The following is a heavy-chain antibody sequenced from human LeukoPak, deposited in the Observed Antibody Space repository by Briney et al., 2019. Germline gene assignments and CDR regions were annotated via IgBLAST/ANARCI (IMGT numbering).Heavy chain of an antibody. CDR1: GGSISSHY. D-gene: IGHD1-26*01. CDR3: ARDPGGSYSRFDY. Sequence: PSEALSLPCTVSGGSISSHYWSWIRQPPGKGLEWIGYIYYSGSTNYNPSFKSRVTISVDTSKNQFSLKLSSVTAADTAVYYCARDPGGSYSRFDYWGQGTLVTVSS. V-gene: IGHV4-59*11. J-gene: IGHJ4*02. CDR2: IYYSGST.